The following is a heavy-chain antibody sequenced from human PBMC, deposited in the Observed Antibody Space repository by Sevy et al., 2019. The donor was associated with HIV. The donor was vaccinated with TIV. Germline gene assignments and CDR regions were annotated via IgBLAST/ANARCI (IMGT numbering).Heavy chain of an antibody. J-gene: IGHJ6*02. D-gene: IGHD2-2*01. V-gene: IGHV3-21*01. Sequence: GGSLRLSCAASGFTFSSYSMNWVRQAPGKGLEWVSSISSSSSYIYYADSVKGRFTISRDKAKNSLYLQMNSLRAEDTAVYYCARDREWGGYCSSTSCSYSYYYYGMDVWGQGTTVTVSS. CDR3: ARDREWGGYCSSTSCSYSYYYYGMDV. CDR2: ISSSSSYI. CDR1: GFTFSSYS.